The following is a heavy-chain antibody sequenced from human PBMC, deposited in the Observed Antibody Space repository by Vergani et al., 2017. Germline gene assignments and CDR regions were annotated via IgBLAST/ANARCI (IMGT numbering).Heavy chain of an antibody. V-gene: IGHV1-69*01. CDR1: GGTFSSYA. CDR3: SAVYGYSLPSDYYTDV. Sequence: QVQLVQSGAEVKKPGSSVKVSCKASGGTFSSYAISWVRQAPGQGLEWMGGIIPIFGTANYVQKFQGRVTITADESTSTAYMGLSSLRSVDTAVYYCSAVYGYSLPSDYYTDVWGKGTTVTVSS. J-gene: IGHJ6*03. CDR2: IIPIFGTA. D-gene: IGHD5/OR15-5a*01.